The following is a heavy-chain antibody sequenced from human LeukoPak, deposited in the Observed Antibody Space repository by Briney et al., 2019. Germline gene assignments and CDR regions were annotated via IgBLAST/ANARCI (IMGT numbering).Heavy chain of an antibody. Sequence: GGSLRLSCAASGFTVSSNYMSWVRQAPGKGLEWVSVIYSGGSTYYADSVKGRFTISRDNSKNTLYLQMNSLRAEDTAVYYCARHLSSGWYYFDYWGQGTLVTVSS. V-gene: IGHV3-66*04. CDR2: IYSGGST. J-gene: IGHJ4*02. CDR3: ARHLSSGWYYFDY. CDR1: GFTVSSNY. D-gene: IGHD6-19*01.